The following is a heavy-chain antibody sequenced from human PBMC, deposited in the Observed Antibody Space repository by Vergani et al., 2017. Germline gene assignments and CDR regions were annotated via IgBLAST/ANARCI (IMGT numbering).Heavy chain of an antibody. V-gene: IGHV3-23*01. D-gene: IGHD5-12*01. CDR3: TKGSRGYTGYFFDY. J-gene: IGHJ4*02. CDR2: VSGSGATP. CDR1: GFSFPGYA. Sequence: EVQLLESGGGLVQPGGSLRLSCEASGFSFPGYAMSWVRQAPGKGLEGVSSVSGSGATPYYADSVKGRFIISRDKSKNTLHLQMNSLRADDTAVYYCTKGSRGYTGYFFDYWGQGTLATVSS.